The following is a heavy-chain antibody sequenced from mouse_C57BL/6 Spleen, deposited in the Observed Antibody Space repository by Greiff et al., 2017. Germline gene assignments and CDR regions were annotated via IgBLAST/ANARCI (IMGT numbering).Heavy chain of an antibody. Sequence: EVQLQQSGAELVKPGASVKLSCTASGFNITDYYMHWVKQRTEQGLEWIGRIDPEDGETKYAPKFQGKATITADTSSNTADLQLRSLTSEDTDVYYCVPCGSGPFADWGQGTLVTVSA. J-gene: IGHJ3*01. CDR3: VPCGSGPFAD. D-gene: IGHD1-1*01. CDR1: GFNITDYY. CDR2: IDPEDGET. V-gene: IGHV14-2*01.